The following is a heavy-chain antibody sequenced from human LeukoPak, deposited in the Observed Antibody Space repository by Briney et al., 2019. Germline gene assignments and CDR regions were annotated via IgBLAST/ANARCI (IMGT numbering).Heavy chain of an antibody. CDR2: INAGNGNT. Sequence: ASVKVSCKASGYTFTSYAMHWVRQAPGQRLEWMGWINAGNGNTKYSQKFQGRVTITRDTSASTAYMELSSLRSEDTAVYYCARDPTGYSSSWYSNYWGQGTLVTVSS. CDR1: GYTFTSYA. V-gene: IGHV1-3*01. J-gene: IGHJ4*02. D-gene: IGHD6-13*01. CDR3: ARDPTGYSSSWYSNY.